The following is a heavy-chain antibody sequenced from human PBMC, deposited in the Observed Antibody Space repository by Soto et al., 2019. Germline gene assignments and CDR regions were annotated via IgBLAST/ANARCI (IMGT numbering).Heavy chain of an antibody. CDR2: ISWNSATI. V-gene: IGHV3-9*01. CDR3: AKESGYDWARDS. Sequence: EVQLLESGGGLVQPGRSLTLSCEASGFNFDDYGMHWVRQVPGKGLEWVSGISWNSATIGYADSVKGRFIISRDNAKKSLSLQMSSLRGADAALYYCAKESGYDWARDSWGQGTLVTVSS. CDR1: GFNFDDYG. J-gene: IGHJ4*02. D-gene: IGHD5-12*01.